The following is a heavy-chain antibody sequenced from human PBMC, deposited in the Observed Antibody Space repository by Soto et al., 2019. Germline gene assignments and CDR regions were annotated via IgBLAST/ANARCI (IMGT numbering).Heavy chain of an antibody. D-gene: IGHD6-13*01. J-gene: IGHJ6*02. V-gene: IGHV4-30-4*01. Sequence: SETLSLTCTVSGGSISSGDYYWSWIRQPPGKGLEWIGYIYYSGSTSYNPSLKTRVTISVDTSRNQFSLNLRSVTAADTAVYYCARDLQQLVHYHYYAMDVWGQGTMVTVSS. CDR2: IYYSGST. CDR1: GGSISSGDYY. CDR3: ARDLQQLVHYHYYAMDV.